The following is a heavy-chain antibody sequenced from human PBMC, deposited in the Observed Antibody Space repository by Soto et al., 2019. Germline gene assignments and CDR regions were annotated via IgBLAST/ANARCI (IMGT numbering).Heavy chain of an antibody. D-gene: IGHD6-6*01. V-gene: IGHV4-59*01. CDR2: IHYSGST. Sequence: SETLSLTCTASGGTSSDYYWTWIRQPPGKGLEWIGYIHYSGSTNYNPSLKSRVTISVDTSKNQFSLNLRSMSPADTAVYYCARVGGLAARTFDYWGPGTLVTVSS. CDR1: GGTSSDYY. CDR3: ARVGGLAARTFDY. J-gene: IGHJ4*02.